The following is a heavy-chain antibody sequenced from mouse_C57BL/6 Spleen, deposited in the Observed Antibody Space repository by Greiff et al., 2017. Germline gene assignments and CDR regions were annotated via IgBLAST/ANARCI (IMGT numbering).Heavy chain of an antibody. CDR3: QGAYSNYVYFDY. Sequence: EVMLVESGGGLVQPGGSMKLSCVASGFTFSNYWMNWVRQSPEKGLEWVAQIRLKSDNYASHYAESVKVRFTISRDDSKSSVYLQMNNLRAEDTGIYYCQGAYSNYVYFDYWGQGTTRTVSS. V-gene: IGHV6-3*01. D-gene: IGHD2-5*01. CDR2: IRLKSDNYAS. J-gene: IGHJ2*01. CDR1: GFTFSNYW.